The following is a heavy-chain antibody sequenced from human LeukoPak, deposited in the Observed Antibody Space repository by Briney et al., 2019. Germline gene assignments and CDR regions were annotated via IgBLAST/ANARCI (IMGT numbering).Heavy chain of an antibody. J-gene: IGHJ5*02. D-gene: IGHD3-10*01. CDR1: GFSFSDYW. Sequence: PGGSLRLSCAASGFSFSDYWMSWLRQAPGKGLEWVANINKVGSEKFYVDSVKGRFTISRDNAKSSMHLQMSSLRAEDTAVYYCAKYSYGSGTSFDPWGQGTLVTVSS. V-gene: IGHV3-7*01. CDR3: AKYSYGSGTSFDP. CDR2: INKVGSEK.